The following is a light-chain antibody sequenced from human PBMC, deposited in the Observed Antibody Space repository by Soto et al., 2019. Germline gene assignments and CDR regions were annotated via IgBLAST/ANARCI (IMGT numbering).Light chain of an antibody. V-gene: IGKV1-39*01. Sequence: DIQMTQSPSSLSASVGDRVTITCRASQSISSYLNWYQQKPGKAPKLLIYAASSLQIAVPSRFSGTGSGTDLTLTISSLQPEDFATYYCQQSYSTPQYTFGQGTKLEIK. CDR2: AAS. CDR1: QSISSY. J-gene: IGKJ2*01. CDR3: QQSYSTPQYT.